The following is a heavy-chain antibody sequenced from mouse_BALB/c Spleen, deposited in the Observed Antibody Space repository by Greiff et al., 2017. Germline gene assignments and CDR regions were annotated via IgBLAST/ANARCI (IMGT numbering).Heavy chain of an antibody. CDR1: GYTFTSYW. V-gene: IGHV1-5*01. D-gene: IGHD2-1*01. CDR3: TRRDANYRGLDY. CDR2: IYPGNSDT. J-gene: IGHJ2*01. Sequence: VQLQQSGTVLARPGASVKMSCKASGYTFTSYWMHWVKRRPGQGLEWIGAIYPGNSDTSYNQKFKGKAKLTADTSTSTAYMELSSLTNEDSAVYYCTRRDANYRGLDYWGQGTTLTVSS.